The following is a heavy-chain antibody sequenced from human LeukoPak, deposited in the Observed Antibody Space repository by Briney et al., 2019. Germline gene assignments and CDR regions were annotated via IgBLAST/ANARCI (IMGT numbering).Heavy chain of an antibody. V-gene: IGHV4-61*02. Sequence: SETLSLTCTVSGGSISSGSYYWSWIRQPAGKGLEWIGRIYTSGSTNYNPSLKSRVTISVDTSKNQFSLKLSSVTAADTAVYYCARERGEWLSHSYMDVWGKGTTVTVSS. CDR1: GGSISSGSYY. D-gene: IGHD3-3*01. J-gene: IGHJ6*03. CDR2: IYTSGST. CDR3: ARERGEWLSHSYMDV.